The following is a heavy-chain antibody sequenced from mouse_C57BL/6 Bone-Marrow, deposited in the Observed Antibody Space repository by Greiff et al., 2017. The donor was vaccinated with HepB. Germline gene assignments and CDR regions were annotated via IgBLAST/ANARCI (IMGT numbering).Heavy chain of an antibody. D-gene: IGHD2-4*01. J-gene: IGHJ3*01. CDR3: ARDADDYGWFAY. Sequence: EVKLMESGGGLVQSGRSLRLSCATSGFTFSDFYMEWVRQAPGKGLEWIAASRNKANDYTTEYSASVKGRFIVSRDTSQSILYLQMNALRAEDTAIYYCARDADDYGWFAYWGQGTLVTVSA. V-gene: IGHV7-1*01. CDR2: SRNKANDYTT. CDR1: GFTFSDFY.